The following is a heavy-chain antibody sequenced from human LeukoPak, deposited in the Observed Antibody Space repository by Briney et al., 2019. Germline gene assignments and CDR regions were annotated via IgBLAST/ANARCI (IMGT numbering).Heavy chain of an antibody. J-gene: IGHJ5*02. CDR3: ARDSNQLLLWFGELLTTNWFDP. D-gene: IGHD3-10*01. V-gene: IGHV3-7*01. Sequence: GGSLRLSCVASGFTFSSRDWMTWVRQAPGKGLEWVANIKQDGSEKNYVDSVKGRFTISRDNAKNSVDLQMNSLRVEDTAVYYCARDSNQLLLWFGELLTTNWFDPWGQGTLVTVSS. CDR1: GFTFSSRDW. CDR2: IKQDGSEK.